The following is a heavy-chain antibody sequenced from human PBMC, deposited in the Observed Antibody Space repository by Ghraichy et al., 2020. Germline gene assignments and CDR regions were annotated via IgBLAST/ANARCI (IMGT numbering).Heavy chain of an antibody. J-gene: IGHJ6*02. CDR2: INHSGSI. CDR1: GGSFSGYY. CDR3: ARGRAGRSYYYGMDV. V-gene: IGHV4-34*01. Sequence: SETLSLTCAVYGGSFSGYYWSWIRQPPGKGLEWIGEINHSGSINYNPSLKSRVTISVDTSKNQFSLKLSSVTAADTAVYYCARGRAGRSYYYGMDVWGQGTTVTVSS. D-gene: IGHD6-6*01.